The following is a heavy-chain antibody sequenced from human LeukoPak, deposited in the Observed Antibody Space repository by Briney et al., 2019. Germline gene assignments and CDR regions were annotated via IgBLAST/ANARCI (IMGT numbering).Heavy chain of an antibody. CDR2: ISGSGANT. V-gene: IGHV3-23*01. CDR1: GSPFKNYA. CDR3: TKDHKYSGSPRAFDI. D-gene: IGHD1-26*01. J-gene: IGHJ3*02. Sequence: GGSLKPSWPASGSPFKNYAMSWFRQPPGKGLDWFSGISGSGANTNYADSVKGRFTISRDNSKNTLYLQMNSLRAEDTAVYYCTKDHKYSGSPRAFDIWGQGTMVTVSS.